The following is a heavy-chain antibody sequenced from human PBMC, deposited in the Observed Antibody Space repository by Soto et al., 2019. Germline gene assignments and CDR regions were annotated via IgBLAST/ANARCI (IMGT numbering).Heavy chain of an antibody. CDR3: GKDDDSNKWYY. J-gene: IGHJ4*02. D-gene: IGHD3-22*01. CDR2: ISGSGGST. Sequence: PGGSLRLSCAASGFTFSIYAMSWVRQAPGKGLEWVSAISGSGGSTYYADSVKARSTISRDNSKNTLYLQMNILRAEDTAVYYCGKDDDSNKWYYWGQGTLVTVSS. V-gene: IGHV3-23*01. CDR1: GFTFSIYA.